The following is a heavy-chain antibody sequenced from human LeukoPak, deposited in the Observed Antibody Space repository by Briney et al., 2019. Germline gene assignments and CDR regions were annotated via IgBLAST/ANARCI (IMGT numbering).Heavy chain of an antibody. CDR1: GFTFSSYS. V-gene: IGHV3-21*01. Sequence: GFLRLSCAASGFTFSSYSMNWVRQASGKGLEWVSSISNSSSYIYYADSVKGRFTISRDNAKNSLYLQMNSLRAEDTAVYYCARGYYDILTGYYFDASFGMDVWGQGTTVTVSS. CDR3: ARGYYDILTGYYFDASFGMDV. D-gene: IGHD3-9*01. J-gene: IGHJ6*02. CDR2: ISNSSSYI.